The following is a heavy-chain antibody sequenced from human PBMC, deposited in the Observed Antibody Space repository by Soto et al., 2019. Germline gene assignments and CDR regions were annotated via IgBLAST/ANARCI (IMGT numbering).Heavy chain of an antibody. CDR3: ARDNYDSSGSIFFHY. CDR2: IYYSGNT. V-gene: IGHV4-31*03. J-gene: IGHJ4*02. D-gene: IGHD3-22*01. Sequence: SETLSLTCTVSGGSISSGGYYWSWIRQHPGKGLEWIGYIYYSGNTDYNPSLKSRVTISVDTSKNQFSLKLSSVTAADTAVYYCARDNYDSSGSIFFHYWGQGTLVTVSS. CDR1: GGSISSGGYY.